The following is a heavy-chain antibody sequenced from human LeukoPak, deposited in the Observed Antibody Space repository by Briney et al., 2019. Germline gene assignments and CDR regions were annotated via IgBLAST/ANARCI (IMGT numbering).Heavy chain of an antibody. Sequence: ASVKVSCKASGGTFSSYAISWVRQAPGQGLEWMGRIIPILGIANYAQKFQGRVTITADKSTSTAYMELSSLRSEDTAVYYCARVAGFYYFDYWGQGTLVTVSS. D-gene: IGHD3-10*01. CDR1: GGTFSSYA. CDR2: IIPILGIA. J-gene: IGHJ4*02. V-gene: IGHV1-69*04. CDR3: ARVAGFYYFDY.